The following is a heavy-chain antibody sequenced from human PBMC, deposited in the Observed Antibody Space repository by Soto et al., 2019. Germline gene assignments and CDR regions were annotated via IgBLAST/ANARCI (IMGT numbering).Heavy chain of an antibody. CDR2: IIPIFGTA. V-gene: IGHV1-69*12. D-gene: IGHD3-16*01. Sequence: QVQLVQSGAEVKKPGSSVKVSCKASGGTFSSYAISWVRQAPGQGLEWMGGIIPIFGTANYAQKFQGRVTITADESTSPAYMELSSLRSEDTAVYYCARLWGGVVQRARAAAYWGQGTLVTVSS. CDR1: GGTFSSYA. CDR3: ARLWGGVVQRARAAAY. J-gene: IGHJ4*02.